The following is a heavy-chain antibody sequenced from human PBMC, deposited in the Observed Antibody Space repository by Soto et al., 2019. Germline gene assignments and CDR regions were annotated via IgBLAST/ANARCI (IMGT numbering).Heavy chain of an antibody. CDR3: ARLTHYYDSSGYYYHAFDI. D-gene: IGHD3-22*01. Sequence: GGSLRLSCAASGFTVSSNYMTWVRQTPGKGLEWVSLIYSNDNTYYADSVKGRFTVSRDNSKNTLYLQMNGLRAEDTAVYYCARLTHYYDSSGYYYHAFDIWGQGSMVTVSS. CDR1: GFTVSSNY. V-gene: IGHV3-53*01. CDR2: IYSNDNT. J-gene: IGHJ3*02.